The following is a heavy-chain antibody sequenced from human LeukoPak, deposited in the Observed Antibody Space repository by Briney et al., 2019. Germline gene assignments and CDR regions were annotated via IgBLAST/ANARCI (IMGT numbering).Heavy chain of an antibody. Sequence: PSETLSLTCAVSGGSISSSNWWSWVRQPPGKGLEWIGEIYHSGSTNYNPSLKSRVTISVDKSKNQFSLKLSSVTAADTAVYYCARASVLFEGYYFDYWGQGTLVTVSS. J-gene: IGHJ4*02. CDR2: IYHSGST. CDR3: ARASVLFEGYYFDY. CDR1: GGSISSSNW. V-gene: IGHV4-4*02.